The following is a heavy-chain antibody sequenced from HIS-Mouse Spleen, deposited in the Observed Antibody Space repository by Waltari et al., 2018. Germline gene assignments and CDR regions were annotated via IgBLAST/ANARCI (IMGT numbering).Heavy chain of an antibody. CDR2: INHSGST. J-gene: IGHJ4*02. Sequence: QVQLQQWGAGVLKPSETLSLTCAVYGGSFSGYYWSWIRQPPGKGLEWIGEINHSGSTNFNPSLTGRVTISVDTSKTQFSLKLSSVTAADTAVYYCARGKGSSSWYYFDYWGQGTLVTVSS. D-gene: IGHD6-13*01. CDR3: ARGKGSSSWYYFDY. V-gene: IGHV4-34*01. CDR1: GGSFSGYY.